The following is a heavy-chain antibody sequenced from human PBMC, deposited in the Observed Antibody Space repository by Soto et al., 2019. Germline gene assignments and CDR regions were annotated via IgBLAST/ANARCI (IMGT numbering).Heavy chain of an antibody. CDR3: ARESVSGTYRFDS. Sequence: SETLSLTCTVFGDSLSTYYWSWIRQPAGERLEWIGRIHDTGRTNYNPSLKSQVTMSVDTSKNQFSLRVNSVTAADTAVYYCARESVSGTYRFDSWGQGTLVTVSS. CDR2: IHDTGRT. D-gene: IGHD3-16*02. CDR1: GDSLSTYY. J-gene: IGHJ4*02. V-gene: IGHV4-4*07.